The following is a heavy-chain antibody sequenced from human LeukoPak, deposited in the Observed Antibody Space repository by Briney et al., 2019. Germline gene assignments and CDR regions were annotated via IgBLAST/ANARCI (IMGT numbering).Heavy chain of an antibody. J-gene: IGHJ5*02. Sequence: GGSLRLSCAASGFTFDDYAMHWVRQAPGKGLEWVSGIRWNSGSIGYADSVKGRFTISRDNAKNSLYLQMNSLRAEDTAVYYCARDKYCSGGSCYSGRFDPWGQGTLVTVSS. CDR2: IRWNSGSI. CDR3: ARDKYCSGGSCYSGRFDP. V-gene: IGHV3-9*01. CDR1: GFTFDDYA. D-gene: IGHD2-15*01.